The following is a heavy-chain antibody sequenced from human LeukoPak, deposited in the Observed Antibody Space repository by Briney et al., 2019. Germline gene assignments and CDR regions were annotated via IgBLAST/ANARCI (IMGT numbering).Heavy chain of an antibody. J-gene: IGHJ6*03. CDR3: AKETPYYDSLTGHQDYYMDV. Sequence: GGSLRLSCAASGFIFSSYGMHWVRQAPGKGLEWVTFIRHDGSHKYYADSVQGRFTISRDNSKNTLSLQMNSLRPEDTAVYYCAKETPYYDSLTGHQDYYMDVWGKGTTVTISS. D-gene: IGHD3-9*01. CDR1: GFIFSSYG. V-gene: IGHV3-30*02. CDR2: IRHDGSHK.